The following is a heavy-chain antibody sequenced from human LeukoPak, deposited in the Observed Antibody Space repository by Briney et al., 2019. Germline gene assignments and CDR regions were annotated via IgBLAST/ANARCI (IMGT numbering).Heavy chain of an antibody. D-gene: IGHD2-15*01. CDR1: GGSISSSSYY. J-gene: IGHJ4*02. V-gene: IGHV4-39*07. CDR3: ARDSYRVATDY. Sequence: PSETLSLTCTVSGGSISSSSYYWGWIRQPPGKGLEWIGSIYYSGSTYYNPSLESRVTISVDTSKNQFSLKLSSVTAADTAVYYCARDSYRVATDYWGQGTLVTVSS. CDR2: IYYSGST.